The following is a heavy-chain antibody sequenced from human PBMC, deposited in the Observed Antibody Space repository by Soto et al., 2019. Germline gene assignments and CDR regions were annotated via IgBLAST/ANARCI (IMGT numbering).Heavy chain of an antibody. CDR2: IIPILGIA. CDR1: GGTFSSYT. CDR3: ASEEYYYGSGASFDY. Sequence: QVQLVQSGAEVKKPGSSVKVSCKASGGTFSSYTISWVRQAPGQGLEWMGRIIPILGIANYAQKFQGRVTITADKSTSTAYVELSSLRAEDTAVYYCASEEYYYGSGASFDYWGQGTLVNVSS. J-gene: IGHJ4*02. D-gene: IGHD3-10*01. V-gene: IGHV1-69*02.